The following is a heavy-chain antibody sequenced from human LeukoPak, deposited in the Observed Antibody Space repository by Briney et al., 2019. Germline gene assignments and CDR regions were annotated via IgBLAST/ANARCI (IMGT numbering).Heavy chain of an antibody. V-gene: IGHV3-30-3*01. CDR3: AKDPEYASSGYSAYYFDY. J-gene: IGHJ4*02. D-gene: IGHD3-22*01. CDR1: VLTFKRDA. CDR2: ISYDGNNK. Sequence: GGSLRLSCESSVLTFKRDAMRCVRQAPGKGLEWVAVISYDGNNKYYADSVKGRFTISRDNSKNTLYLQMNSLRAEDTAVYYCAKDPEYASSGYSAYYFDYWGQGTLVTVSS.